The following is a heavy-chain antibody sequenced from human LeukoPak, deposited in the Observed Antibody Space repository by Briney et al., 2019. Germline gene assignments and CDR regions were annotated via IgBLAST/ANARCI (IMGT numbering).Heavy chain of an antibody. Sequence: SETLSLTCTVSGYSISSGYYWAWIRQPPGKGLEWIGRIYTSGSTNYNPSLKSRVTISVDTSKNQFSLKLSSVTAADTAVYYCARQALDILTGYYKPRSYYFDYWGQGTLVTVSS. J-gene: IGHJ4*02. CDR2: IYTSGST. V-gene: IGHV4-38-2*02. CDR1: GYSISSGYY. CDR3: ARQALDILTGYYKPRSYYFDY. D-gene: IGHD3-9*01.